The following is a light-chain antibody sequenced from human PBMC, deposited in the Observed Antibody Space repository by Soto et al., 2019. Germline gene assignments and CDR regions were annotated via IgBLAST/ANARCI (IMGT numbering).Light chain of an antibody. V-gene: IGKV1-5*01. Sequence: DIQMTQSPSTLSASVGDRVTITCRASQSISSWLAWYQQKPGKAPKLLIYDASSLESVVPSRFSGSGSGTEFTLTISSLQPDDFATYYCQQYNSYSPLTFGGGTQVEIK. CDR3: QQYNSYSPLT. J-gene: IGKJ4*01. CDR1: QSISSW. CDR2: DAS.